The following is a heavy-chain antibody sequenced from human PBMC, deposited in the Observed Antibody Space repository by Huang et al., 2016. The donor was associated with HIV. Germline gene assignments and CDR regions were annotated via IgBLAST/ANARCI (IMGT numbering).Heavy chain of an antibody. CDR1: GFSLNTSGLG. Sequence: QITLKESGPTLVKPTQTLTLACTFSGFSLNTSGLGVAWIRQPPGKALEWLALLYWADDKRYRPSLKSRLTISKDPSNNQVVLTMTNMDPVDTASYFCAHIGDIFAAYSPEYFDYWGQGALVTVSS. J-gene: IGHJ4*02. D-gene: IGHD2-15*01. V-gene: IGHV2-5*02. CDR2: LYWADDK. CDR3: AHIGDIFAAYSPEYFDY.